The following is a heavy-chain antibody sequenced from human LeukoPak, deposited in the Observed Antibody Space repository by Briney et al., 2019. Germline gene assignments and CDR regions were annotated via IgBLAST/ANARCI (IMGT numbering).Heavy chain of an antibody. CDR2: IYYSGST. D-gene: IGHD2-15*01. J-gene: IGHJ4*02. CDR3: ASGSWWYYFDY. Sequence: SETLSLTCTVSGGSISSYYWSWVRQPPGKGLEWIGYIYYSGSTNYNPSLTCRVTISLDPSKNQFSLKLSSVTAADTAVYYCASGSWWYYFDYWGQGTLVTVSS. V-gene: IGHV4-59*01. CDR1: GGSISSYY.